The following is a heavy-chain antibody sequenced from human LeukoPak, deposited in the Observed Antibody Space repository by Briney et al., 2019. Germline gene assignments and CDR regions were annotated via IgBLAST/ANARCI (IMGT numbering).Heavy chain of an antibody. Sequence: ASVKVSCKASGYTFTGYYMHWVRQAPGQGLEWMGWINPNSGGTNYAQKFQGRVTMTRDTSISTAYMELSRLRSDDTAVYYCARVWYRDSSGYDKDFDYWGQGTLVTVSS. CDR1: GYTFTGYY. CDR3: ARVWYRDSSGYDKDFDY. V-gene: IGHV1-2*02. D-gene: IGHD3-22*01. J-gene: IGHJ4*02. CDR2: INPNSGGT.